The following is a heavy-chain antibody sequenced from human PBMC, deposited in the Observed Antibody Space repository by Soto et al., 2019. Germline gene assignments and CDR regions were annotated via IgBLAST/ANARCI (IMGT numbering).Heavy chain of an antibody. D-gene: IGHD2-15*01. V-gene: IGHV1-18*01. CDR1: GYTFTSYD. J-gene: IGHJ5*02. CDR2: ISTYNGNT. Sequence: ASVKVSCKAFGYTFTSYDISWVRQAPGQGLEWMGWISTYNGNTNYAQKLQGRVTMTTDTSTSTAYMELRSLRSDDTAVYYCARGFRVAATRWWFDPWGQGTLVTVSS. CDR3: ARGFRVAATRWWFDP.